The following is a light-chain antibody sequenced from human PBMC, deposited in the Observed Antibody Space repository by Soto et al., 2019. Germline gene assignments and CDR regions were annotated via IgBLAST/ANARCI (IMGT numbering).Light chain of an antibody. CDR1: SSNIGGNS. CDR2: DDN. CDR3: GSWDSSLGAYV. J-gene: IGLJ1*01. Sequence: QSVLTQPPSVSAAPGQKVTISCSGSSSNIGGNSVSWYQQLPGTAPKLLIYDDNKRPSGIPDRFSGSKSGTSATLDINGFQTGDEADYYCGSWDSSLGAYVFGTGTKV. V-gene: IGLV1-51*01.